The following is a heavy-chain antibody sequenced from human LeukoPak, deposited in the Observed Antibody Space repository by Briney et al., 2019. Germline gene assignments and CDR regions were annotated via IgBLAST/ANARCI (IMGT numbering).Heavy chain of an antibody. CDR3: ARGVQLWLRGAWFDP. J-gene: IGHJ5*02. Sequence: SSETLSLTCAVYGGSFSGYYWSWIRQPPGKGLEWIGEINHSGSTNYNPSLKSRVTISVDTSKNQFSLKLSSVTAADTAVYYCARGVQLWLRGAWFDPWGQGTLVTVSS. CDR2: INHSGST. D-gene: IGHD5-18*01. CDR1: GGSFSGYY. V-gene: IGHV4-34*01.